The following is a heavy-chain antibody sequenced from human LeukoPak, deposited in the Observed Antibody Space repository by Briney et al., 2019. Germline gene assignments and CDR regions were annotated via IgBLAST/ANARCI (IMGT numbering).Heavy chain of an antibody. Sequence: SQTLSLTCTVSGGSISSGGYYWGWIRQPPGKGLEWIGSIYYSGSTYYNPSLKSRVTISVDTSKNQFSLKLSSVTAADTAVYYCARIGSGWALPQHWGQGTLVTVSS. V-gene: IGHV4-39*07. J-gene: IGHJ1*01. CDR2: IYYSGST. CDR3: ARIGSGWALPQH. D-gene: IGHD6-19*01. CDR1: GGSISSGGYY.